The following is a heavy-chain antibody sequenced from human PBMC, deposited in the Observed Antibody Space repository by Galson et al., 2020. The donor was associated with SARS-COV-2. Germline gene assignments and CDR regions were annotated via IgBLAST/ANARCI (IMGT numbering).Heavy chain of an antibody. CDR2: IYYRGTA. Sequence: SETLSLTCTVSGDSIISRSYYWSWIRQPPGKGLDWIGNIYYRGTAYYNPSLKSRVTISIDTSMNQFSLRLTSVTAADTAVYYCVRQSMKIVVFPSASITGWFDPWGRGTLVTVSS. CDR1: GDSIISRSYY. CDR3: VRQSMKIVVFPSASITGWFDP. V-gene: IGHV4-39*01. D-gene: IGHD1-20*01. J-gene: IGHJ5*02.